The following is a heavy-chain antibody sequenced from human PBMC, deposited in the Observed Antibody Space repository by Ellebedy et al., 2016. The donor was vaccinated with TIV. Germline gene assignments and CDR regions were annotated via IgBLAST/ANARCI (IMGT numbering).Heavy chain of an antibody. CDR2: ISNTGSRT. CDR1: GFTFSSYA. Sequence: GESLKISCAASGFTFSSYAMSWVRQAPGNGLAWVSTISNTGSRTYYADSVEGRFTISRDNSKNTLYLQMNSLRAEDTAVYYCEKDPRITMVRGVLGHFDYWGQGTLVTVSS. D-gene: IGHD3-10*01. V-gene: IGHV3-23*01. CDR3: EKDPRITMVRGVLGHFDY. J-gene: IGHJ4*02.